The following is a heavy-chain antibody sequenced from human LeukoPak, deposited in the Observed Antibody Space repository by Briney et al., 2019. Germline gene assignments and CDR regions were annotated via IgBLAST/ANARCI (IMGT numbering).Heavy chain of an antibody. CDR1: GFTFSSYA. CDR3: AREEERIAIFGVTNSRFDY. J-gene: IGHJ4*02. D-gene: IGHD3-3*01. CDR2: ISYDGSNK. Sequence: PGRSLRLSCAASGFTFSSYAMHWVRQAPGKGLEWVAVISYDGSNKYYADSVKGRFTISRDDSKNTLYLQMNSLRAEDTAVYYCAREEERIAIFGVTNSRFDYWGQGTQVTVSS. V-gene: IGHV3-30-3*01.